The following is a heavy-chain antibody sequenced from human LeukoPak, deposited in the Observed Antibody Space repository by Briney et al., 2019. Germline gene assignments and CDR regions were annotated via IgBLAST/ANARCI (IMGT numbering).Heavy chain of an antibody. J-gene: IGHJ4*02. CDR3: ARESSGLPGTREFDY. Sequence: GASVKVSCKASGYTFTNYAMNWVRQAPGQGLEWIGWISGYNGDTKYAQKLQGRVTMTTDTSTSTAYMDLRSLRSDDTAVYYCARESSGLPGTREFDYWGQGTLVTVSS. V-gene: IGHV1-18*01. D-gene: IGHD2-21*02. CDR2: ISGYNGDT. CDR1: GYTFTNYA.